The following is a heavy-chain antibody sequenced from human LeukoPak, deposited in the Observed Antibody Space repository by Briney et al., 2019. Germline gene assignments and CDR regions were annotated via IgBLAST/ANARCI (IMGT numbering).Heavy chain of an antibody. CDR3: ARGAGYFDWLDAGFDY. CDR1: GYTFTSYE. CDR2: MNPNSGNT. J-gene: IGHJ4*02. D-gene: IGHD3-9*01. Sequence: ASVKVSCKASGYTFTSYEINWVRQATGQGLEWMGWMNPNSGNTGYAQKFQGRVTMTRNTSISTAYMELSSLRSEDTAVYYCARGAGYFDWLDAGFDYWGQGTLVTVSS. V-gene: IGHV1-8*01.